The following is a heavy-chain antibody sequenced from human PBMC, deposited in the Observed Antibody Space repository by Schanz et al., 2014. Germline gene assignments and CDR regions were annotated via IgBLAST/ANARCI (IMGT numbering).Heavy chain of an antibody. CDR2: INWNGGST. CDR1: GFGFDDYA. V-gene: IGHV3-20*04. D-gene: IGHD6-13*01. Sequence: VQLVESGGGVVQPGRSLRLSCAASGFGFDDYAMSWVRQAPGKGLEWVSGINWNGGSTGYADSVKGRFTTSRDNGKKSMYLQMNSLRAEDTAVYYCARLDSSSWYPRYWGQGTLVTVSS. J-gene: IGHJ4*02. CDR3: ARLDSSSWYPRY.